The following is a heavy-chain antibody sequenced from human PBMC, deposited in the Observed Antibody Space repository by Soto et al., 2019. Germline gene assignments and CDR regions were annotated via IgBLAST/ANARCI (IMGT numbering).Heavy chain of an antibody. D-gene: IGHD3-16*01. CDR2: ISGSGGST. CDR3: AKDWGHLSNYYYNGMDV. CDR1: GFTFSSYA. V-gene: IGHV3-23*01. J-gene: IGHJ6*02. Sequence: EVQLLESGGGLVQPGGSLRLSCAASGFTFSSYAMTWVRQAPGKGLEWVSAISGSGGSTYYADSVKGRFSISRDNSKNTLYLQMDSLRAEDTAVYYCAKDWGHLSNYYYNGMDVWGQGTTVTVSS.